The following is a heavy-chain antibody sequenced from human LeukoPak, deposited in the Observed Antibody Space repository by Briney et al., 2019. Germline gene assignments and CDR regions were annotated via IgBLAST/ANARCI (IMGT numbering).Heavy chain of an antibody. CDR3: AKALFSGSYARNYFDY. CDR1: GFTFSSYW. CDR2: IKQDGSEK. V-gene: IGHV3-7*01. D-gene: IGHD1-26*01. Sequence: HAGGSLRLSCAASGFTFSSYWMSWVRQAPGKGLEWVANIKQDGSEKYYVDSVKGRFTISRDNAKNSLYLQMNSLRAEDTAVYYCAKALFSGSYARNYFDYWGQGTLVTVSS. J-gene: IGHJ4*02.